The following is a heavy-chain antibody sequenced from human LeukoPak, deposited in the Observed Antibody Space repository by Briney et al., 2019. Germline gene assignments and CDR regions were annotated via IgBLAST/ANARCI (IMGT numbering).Heavy chain of an antibody. V-gene: IGHV3-48*03. Sequence: PGESLRLSCAASGFTFSSYAMGWVRQAPGKGLEWVSYISSSGNTIYYADSVKGRFTISRDNAKSSLYLQMNSLRAEDTAVYYCAGGYYLDYWGQGTLVTASS. CDR2: ISSSGNTI. J-gene: IGHJ4*02. CDR3: AGGYYLDY. CDR1: GFTFSSYA. D-gene: IGHD1-14*01.